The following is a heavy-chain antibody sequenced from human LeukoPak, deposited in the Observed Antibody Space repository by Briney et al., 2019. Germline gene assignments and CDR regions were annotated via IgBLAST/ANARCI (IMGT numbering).Heavy chain of an antibody. CDR3: ARAIVGATTFDY. V-gene: IGHV4-4*09. CDR2: ISDSGIT. Sequence: SETLSLTCTVSGDSVSSGYWTWIRQSPGKGLEWIGYISDSGITDYNPSLKSRLTISVDTSNNQFSLNLNSVTAADTAVYYCARAIVGATTFDYWGQGTLVTVSS. D-gene: IGHD1-26*01. CDR1: GDSVSSGY. J-gene: IGHJ4*02.